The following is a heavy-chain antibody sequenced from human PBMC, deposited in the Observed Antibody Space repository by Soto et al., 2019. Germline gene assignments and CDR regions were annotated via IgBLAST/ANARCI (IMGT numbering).Heavy chain of an antibody. CDR3: AREDSLSSFDY. J-gene: IGHJ4*02. Sequence: QVQLVESGGGVVQRGRSLRLSCAASGFTFSSYGMHWVRQAPGKGLEWVAVIWYDGSNKYYADSVKGRFTISRDNSKNTLYLQMNSLRAEDTAVYYCAREDSLSSFDYWGQGTLVTVSS. D-gene: IGHD3-22*01. V-gene: IGHV3-33*01. CDR1: GFTFSSYG. CDR2: IWYDGSNK.